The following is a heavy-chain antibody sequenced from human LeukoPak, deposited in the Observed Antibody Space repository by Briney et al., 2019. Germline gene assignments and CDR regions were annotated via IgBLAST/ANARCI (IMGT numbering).Heavy chain of an antibody. CDR3: ARDSTNDFWSGYRANWFDP. CDR2: ISYDGNNK. CDR1: GFTFRSYA. D-gene: IGHD3-3*01. Sequence: SGGSLRLSCAASGFTFRSYAMHWVRQAPGKGLEWVAVISYDGNNKYYADSVKGRFTISRDNSKNTLYMQMNSLRAEDTAVYYCARDSTNDFWSGYRANWFDPWGQGTLVTVSS. V-gene: IGHV3-30-3*01. J-gene: IGHJ5*02.